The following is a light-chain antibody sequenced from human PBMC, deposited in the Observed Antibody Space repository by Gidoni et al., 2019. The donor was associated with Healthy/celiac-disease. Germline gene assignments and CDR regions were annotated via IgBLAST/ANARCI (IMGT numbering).Light chain of an antibody. CDR3: QQYGSSPPLT. CDR1: QSVSSSY. J-gene: IGKJ4*01. Sequence: EIVLPQSPGTLSLSPGERATLSCRASQSVSSSYLAWYQQKPGQAPRLLIYGASSGSGTDFTLTISRLEPEDFAVYYCQQYGSSPPLTFGGGTKVEIK. V-gene: IGKV3-20*01. CDR2: GAS.